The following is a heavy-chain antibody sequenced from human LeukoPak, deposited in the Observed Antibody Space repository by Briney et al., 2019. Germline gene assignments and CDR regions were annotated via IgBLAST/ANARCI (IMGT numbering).Heavy chain of an antibody. CDR3: AKDDWYYDSSGYYAFDY. CDR1: GFTFSSYG. D-gene: IGHD3-22*01. V-gene: IGHV3-33*06. Sequence: GGSLRLSCAASGFTFSSYGMHWVRQAPGKGLEWVAVIWYDGSNKYYADSVKGRFTISRDNSKNTLYLQMNSLRAEDTAVYYCAKDDWYYDSSGYYAFDYWGQGTLVTVSS. J-gene: IGHJ4*02. CDR2: IWYDGSNK.